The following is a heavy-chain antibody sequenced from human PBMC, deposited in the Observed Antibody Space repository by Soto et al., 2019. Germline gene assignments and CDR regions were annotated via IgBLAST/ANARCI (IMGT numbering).Heavy chain of an antibody. CDR2: IYLDGDR. D-gene: IGHD3-3*01. V-gene: IGHV2-5*02. CDR1: GFSLSTSGAA. CDR3: AHRATMTIFVLIIDNGVWFDP. J-gene: IGHJ5*02. Sequence: QITLKESGPTLVKPTQTLTLTCTFSGFSLSTSGAAVGWIRQPPGRALEWLAFIYLDGDRRYNPSLQSRLTIDKDTSRKQVALKVTSVDSAETATYYCAHRATMTIFVLIIDNGVWFDPWAQGTLVIVSS.